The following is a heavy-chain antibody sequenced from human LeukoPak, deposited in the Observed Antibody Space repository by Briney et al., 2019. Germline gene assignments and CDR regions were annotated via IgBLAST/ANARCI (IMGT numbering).Heavy chain of an antibody. D-gene: IGHD3-10*01. V-gene: IGHV3-30*02. CDR1: GFIFSDYG. CDR3: TTDGSLDAFDI. Sequence: PGGSLRLSCAASGFIFSDYGMHWVRQAPGKGLEWVAFIRYDGNNQYYADSVKGRFTISRDNSQNTLYLQMNSLKTEDTAVYYCTTDGSLDAFDIWGQGTMVTVSS. CDR2: IRYDGNNQ. J-gene: IGHJ3*02.